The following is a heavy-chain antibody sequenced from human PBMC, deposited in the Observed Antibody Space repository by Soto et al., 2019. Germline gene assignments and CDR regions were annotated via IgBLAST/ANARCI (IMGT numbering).Heavy chain of an antibody. Sequence: EVQLLESGGGLVQTGGSLRLSCAASGFAFNIYSMGWVRQAPGKGLEWFSVISGNGASTYYSESVKGRFTISRDLSKNTLFLQMNSLRAEDTAVYYCARLGGYSGYEPFDYWGQGTLVTVSS. V-gene: IGHV3-23*01. CDR2: ISGNGAST. J-gene: IGHJ4*02. D-gene: IGHD5-12*01. CDR1: GFAFNIYS. CDR3: ARLGGYSGYEPFDY.